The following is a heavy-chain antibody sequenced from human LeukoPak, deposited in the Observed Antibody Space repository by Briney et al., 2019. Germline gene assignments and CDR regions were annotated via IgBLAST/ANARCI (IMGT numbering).Heavy chain of an antibody. CDR1: GGSISSGGYY. V-gene: IGHV4-61*08. CDR2: IYYSGST. J-gene: IGHJ4*02. Sequence: SETLSLTCTVSGGSISSGGYYWSWIRQPPGKGLEWIGYIYYSGSTNYNPSLKSRVTISVDTSKNQFSLKLSSVTAADTAVYYCARVVDSSGYYSTYFDYWGQGALVTVSS. D-gene: IGHD3-22*01. CDR3: ARVVDSSGYYSTYFDY.